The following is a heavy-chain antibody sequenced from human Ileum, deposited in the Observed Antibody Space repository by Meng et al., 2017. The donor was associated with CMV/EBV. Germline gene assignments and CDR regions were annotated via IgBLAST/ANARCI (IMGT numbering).Heavy chain of an antibody. V-gene: IGHV1-8*03. CDR3: ARGGAYYYDSIFNY. J-gene: IGHJ4*02. D-gene: IGHD3-22*01. CDR1: GYTFTSYD. Sequence: ASGYTFTSYDINWVRQATGQELEWMGWMNPNSGNTGYAQKFQGRVTITRNTSISTDYMELSSLRSEDTSVYYCARGGAYYYDSIFNYWGQGTLVTVSS. CDR2: MNPNSGNT.